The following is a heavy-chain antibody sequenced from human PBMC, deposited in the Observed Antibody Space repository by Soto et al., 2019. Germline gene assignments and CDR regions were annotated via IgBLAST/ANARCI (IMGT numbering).Heavy chain of an antibody. V-gene: IGHV3-7*03. J-gene: IGHJ4*02. Sequence: GGSLRLSCAVSGFTFSNYWMTWVRQAPGKGLEWVAYMNQDGSQIYYVDSLRGRFTISRDNAKNSLYLQMNSLRAEDTAVYYCALRKTGSYFDYWGQGTLVTVSS. CDR3: ALRKTGSYFDY. CDR1: GFTFSNYW. D-gene: IGHD1-26*01. CDR2: MNQDGSQI.